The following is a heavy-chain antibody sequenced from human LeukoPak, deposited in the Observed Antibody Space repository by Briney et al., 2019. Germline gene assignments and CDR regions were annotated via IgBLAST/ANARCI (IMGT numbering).Heavy chain of an antibody. V-gene: IGHV3-23*01. CDR2: ISDSGDRT. CDR1: GFMFRHYV. CDR3: AKTLSPHELVLPRRES. D-gene: IGHD6-6*01. J-gene: IGHJ5*02. Sequence: SAGYLRLSSAASGFMFRHYVMTWVRQAPGQGPEWVSSISDSGDRTYFGDSVRGRFTISRDNSMNMLYLEMNSLGVEDTAIYYCAKTLSPHELVLPRRESWGQGTLVTVSS.